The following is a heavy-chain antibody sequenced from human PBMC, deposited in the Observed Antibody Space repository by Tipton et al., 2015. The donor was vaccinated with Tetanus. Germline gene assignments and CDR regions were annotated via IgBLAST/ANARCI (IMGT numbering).Heavy chain of an antibody. CDR2: ISDSGLS. CDR1: GGSVRSGDYN. V-gene: IGHV4-61*08. CDR3: ARAGMVTDDRSKFDS. D-gene: IGHD2-21*02. Sequence: TLSLTCTVSGGSVRSGDYNWSWIRQPPGKGLEWLAYISDSGLSNSNYFLKSRITISRDTSRNQFSLKLTSVTAADTAVYYCARAGMVTDDRSKFDSWGQGSLVSVSS. J-gene: IGHJ4*02.